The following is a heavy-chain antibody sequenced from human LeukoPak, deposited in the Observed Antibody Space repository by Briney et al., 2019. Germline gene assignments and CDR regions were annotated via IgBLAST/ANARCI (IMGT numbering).Heavy chain of an antibody. CDR3: ARGITMVRGVIEPYYFDY. CDR1: GGSISSGGYY. Sequence: SETLSLTCTVSGGSISSGGYYWSWIRQHPGKGLEWIGYIYYSGSTYYIPSLKSRVTISVDTSKNQFSLKLSSVTAADTAVYYCARGITMVRGVIEPYYFDYWGQGTLVTVSS. V-gene: IGHV4-31*03. CDR2: IYYSGST. D-gene: IGHD3-10*01. J-gene: IGHJ4*02.